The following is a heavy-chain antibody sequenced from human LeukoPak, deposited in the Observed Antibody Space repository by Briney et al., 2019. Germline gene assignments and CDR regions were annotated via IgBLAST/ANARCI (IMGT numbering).Heavy chain of an antibody. J-gene: IGHJ4*02. CDR1: GFTFSSYA. CDR3: ARALTTLTYEGY. V-gene: IGHV3-21*01. Sequence: GGSLRLSCAASGFTFSSYAMSWVRQAPGKGLEWVSSISGSNSYIFYADSVKGRFTVSRDNAKDSLYLQMNSLRAEDTAVYYCARALTTLTYEGYWGQGTLVTVSS. D-gene: IGHD1-1*01. CDR2: ISGSNSYI.